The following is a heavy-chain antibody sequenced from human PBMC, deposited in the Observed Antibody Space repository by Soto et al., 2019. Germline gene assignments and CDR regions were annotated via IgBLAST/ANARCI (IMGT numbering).Heavy chain of an antibody. Sequence: SETLSLTCAVYGGSFSGYYWSWIRQPPGKGLEWIGEINHSGSTNYNPSLKSRVTISVGTSKNQFSLKLSSVTAADTAVYYCARRGRQLEDVFVDYWGQGTLVTVSS. CDR2: INHSGST. J-gene: IGHJ4*02. D-gene: IGHD6-13*01. V-gene: IGHV4-34*01. CDR1: GGSFSGYY. CDR3: ARRGRQLEDVFVDY.